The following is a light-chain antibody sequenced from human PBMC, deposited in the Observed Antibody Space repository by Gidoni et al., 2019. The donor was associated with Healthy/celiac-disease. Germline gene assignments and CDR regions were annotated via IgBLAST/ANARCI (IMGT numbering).Light chain of an antibody. J-gene: IGLJ3*02. CDR1: SSDVGSYNL. CDR3: CSYAGSSTWV. CDR2: EGS. Sequence: QSALTQPASVSGSPGQSITISCTGTSSDVGSYNLVSWYQQGPGKAPKLMIYEGSKRPSGVSNRFSGSKSGNTASLTISGLQAEDEADYYCCSYAGSSTWVFGGGTKLTVL. V-gene: IGLV2-23*01.